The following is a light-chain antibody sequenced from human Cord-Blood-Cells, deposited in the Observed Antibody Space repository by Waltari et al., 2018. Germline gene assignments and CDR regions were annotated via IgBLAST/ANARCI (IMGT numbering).Light chain of an antibody. Sequence: DIVMTQSPDSLAVSLSARATINCKSSQSVLYSSNNKNYLAWYQQKPGQPPKLLIYWASTRESGGPDRFSGSGSGTDFTLTISSLQAEDVAVYYCQQYYSTPWTFGQGTKVEIK. V-gene: IGKV4-1*01. CDR2: WAS. CDR3: QQYYSTPWT. CDR1: QSVLYSSNNKNY. J-gene: IGKJ1*01.